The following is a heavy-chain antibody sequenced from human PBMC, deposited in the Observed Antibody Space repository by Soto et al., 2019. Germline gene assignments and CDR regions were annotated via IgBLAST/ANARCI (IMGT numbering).Heavy chain of an antibody. CDR2: ISAYNGNT. D-gene: IGHD6-19*01. J-gene: IGHJ4*02. V-gene: IGHV1-18*01. CDR1: GYTFTSYA. Sequence: ASVKVSCKASGYTFTSYAMHWVRQAPGQGLEWMGWISAYNGNTNYAQKLQGRVTMTTDTSTSTAYMELRSLRSDDTAVYYCARLTVAGTFDYWGQGTLVTVSS. CDR3: ARLTVAGTFDY.